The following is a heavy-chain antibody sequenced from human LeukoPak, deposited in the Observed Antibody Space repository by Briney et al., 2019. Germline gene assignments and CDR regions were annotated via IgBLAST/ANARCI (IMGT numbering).Heavy chain of an antibody. D-gene: IGHD3-22*01. CDR3: AREYYYDSSGQGAFDI. Sequence: GASVKVSCKASGYTFTSYGISWVRQAPGQGLEWMGWISAYNGNTNYAQKLQGRVTMTTDTSTSTAYMELGSLRSDDTAVYYCAREYYYDSSGQGAFDIWGQGTMVTVSS. CDR1: GYTFTSYG. V-gene: IGHV1-18*01. J-gene: IGHJ3*02. CDR2: ISAYNGNT.